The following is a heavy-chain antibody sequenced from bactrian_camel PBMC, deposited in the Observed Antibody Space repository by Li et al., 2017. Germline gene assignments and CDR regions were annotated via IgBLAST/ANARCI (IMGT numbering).Heavy chain of an antibody. CDR2: IYSDGSHT. D-gene: IGHD7*01. Sequence: HVQLVESGGESVQAGGSLRLSCVASGFTFSGHYMIWVRQAPGKGLEWVSSIYSDGSHTYYTDAVKGRFTISRDNLQMNSLKSEDTDLYYCATSLTDNWLRGFGYWGQGTQVTVS. V-gene: IGHV3-2*01. CDR3: ATSLTDNWLRGFGY. CDR1: GFTFSGHY. J-gene: IGHJ6*01.